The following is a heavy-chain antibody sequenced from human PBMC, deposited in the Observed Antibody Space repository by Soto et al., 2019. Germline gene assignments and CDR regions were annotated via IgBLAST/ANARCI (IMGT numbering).Heavy chain of an antibody. J-gene: IGHJ6*02. Sequence: NPSETLSLTCAVYGGSFSGYYWSWIRQPPGKGLEWIGEINHSGSTNYNPSLKSRVTISVDTSKNQFSLKLSSVTAADTAVYYCARSLRFLEWSHNYYYYGMDVWGQGTTVTVSS. CDR1: GGSFSGYY. CDR3: ARSLRFLEWSHNYYYYGMDV. CDR2: INHSGST. D-gene: IGHD3-3*01. V-gene: IGHV4-34*01.